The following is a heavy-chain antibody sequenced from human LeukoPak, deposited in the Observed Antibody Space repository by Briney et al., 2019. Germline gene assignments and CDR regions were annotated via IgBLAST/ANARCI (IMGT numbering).Heavy chain of an antibody. CDR3: ARGVFRYYDSSGYYGPYYYYYYMDV. J-gene: IGHJ6*03. V-gene: IGHV4-34*01. D-gene: IGHD3-22*01. CDR1: GGSFSGYY. Sequence: SETLSLTCAVYGGSFSGYYWSWIRQPPGKGLEWIGEFNHSGTTNYNPSLKSRVTISVDTSKNQFSLKLSSVTAADTAVYYCARGVFRYYDSSGYYGPYYYYYYMDVWGKGTTVTVSS. CDR2: FNHSGTT.